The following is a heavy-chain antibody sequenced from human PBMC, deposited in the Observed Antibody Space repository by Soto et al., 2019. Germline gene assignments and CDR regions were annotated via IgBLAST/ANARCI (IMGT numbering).Heavy chain of an antibody. CDR2: IFWDDDK. Sequence: QITLKESGPTLVKPTQTLTLTCTFSGFSLSTSGVGVGWVRQPPGKALEWLALIFWDDDKRYSPSLKSRLTITKGTSKNQVVLTMTNIDPVDTDTYYCAHSPPYDILTGSLNYFDYWGQGTLVTVSS. CDR3: AHSPPYDILTGSLNYFDY. CDR1: GFSLSTSGVG. D-gene: IGHD3-9*01. V-gene: IGHV2-5*02. J-gene: IGHJ4*02.